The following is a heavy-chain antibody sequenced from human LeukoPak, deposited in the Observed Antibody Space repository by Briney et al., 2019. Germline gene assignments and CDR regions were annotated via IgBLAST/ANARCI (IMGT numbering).Heavy chain of an antibody. D-gene: IGHD2-2*03. V-gene: IGHV3-21*01. J-gene: IGHJ5*02. CDR2: ISSSSKYI. CDR1: VFTFSTYS. Sequence: GGSLRLSCAASVFTFSTYSMNWVRQAPGRGLEWVSSISSSSKYIYYADSVKGRFTISRDDAKNSLSLQMNSLRAEDTAVYYCARDLDIVVVPASWFYPWGQGTLVTVSS. CDR3: ARDLDIVVVPASWFYP.